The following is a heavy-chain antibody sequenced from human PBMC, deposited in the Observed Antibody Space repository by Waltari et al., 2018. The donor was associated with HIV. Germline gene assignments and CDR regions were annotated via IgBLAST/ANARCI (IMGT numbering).Heavy chain of an antibody. D-gene: IGHD3-16*01. J-gene: IGHJ4*02. CDR2: INPGTEYI. CDR3: AREGLMMTFGGIGEFDF. V-gene: IGHV1-3*01. CDR1: GYSFDQFA. Sequence: QVQLVQSSSELKKPGASVRIACTASGYSFDQFAIHWVPQAPGPRLEWGGRINPGTEYIKVSENVQGRVTLKAGTSANVVYMDLSGLKSGDDSVYYCAREGLMMTFGGIGEFDFWGRGTLVTVSS.